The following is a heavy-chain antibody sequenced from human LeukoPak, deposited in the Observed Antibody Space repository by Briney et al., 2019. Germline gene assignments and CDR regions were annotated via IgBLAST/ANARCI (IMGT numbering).Heavy chain of an antibody. CDR2: ISAYNGNT. D-gene: IGHD3-10*01. CDR1: GYTFTSYG. Sequence: ASVKVSCKASGYTFTSYGISWVRQAPGQGLEWMGWISAYNGNTNYAQKLQGRVTMTTDTSRTTAYMELRSLRSDDTAVYYCARANYHGSGSYCDYWGQGTLVTVSS. CDR3: ARANYHGSGSYCDY. J-gene: IGHJ4*02. V-gene: IGHV1-18*01.